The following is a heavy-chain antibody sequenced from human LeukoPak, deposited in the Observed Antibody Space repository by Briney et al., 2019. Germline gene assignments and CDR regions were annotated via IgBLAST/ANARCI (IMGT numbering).Heavy chain of an antibody. CDR3: ARGGRVQLERRGYFDY. V-gene: IGHV3-74*01. CDR2: ITSDGSNT. D-gene: IGHD1-1*01. J-gene: IGHJ4*02. Sequence: GGSLRLSCAASGFTFSDYWMHWVRQAPGKGLVWVSRITSDGSNTNYADSVKGRFTISRDNAKNTLYLQMNSLRAEDTAVYYCARGGRVQLERRGYFDYWGQGTLVTVSS. CDR1: GFTFSDYW.